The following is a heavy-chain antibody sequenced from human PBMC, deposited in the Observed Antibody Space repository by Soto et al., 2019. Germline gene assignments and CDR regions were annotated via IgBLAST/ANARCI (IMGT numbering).Heavy chain of an antibody. CDR1: GFTFSTYA. CDR3: AGRYCTNGVCYTNYYSSIDV. Sequence: EVQLLESGGGLVQPGGSLRLSCAASGFTFSTYAMSWVRHAPGKGLERVSTITTSGGNTYYADSVQGRFTTSRENSKKTLYLQTNSVRADATAVYHCAGRYCTNGVCYTNYYSSIDVWGKGTTVTVSS. CDR2: ITTSGGNT. V-gene: IGHV3-23*01. J-gene: IGHJ6*03. D-gene: IGHD2-8*01.